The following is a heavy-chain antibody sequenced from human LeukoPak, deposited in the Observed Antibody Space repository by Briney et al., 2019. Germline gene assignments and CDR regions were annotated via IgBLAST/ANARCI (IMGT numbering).Heavy chain of an antibody. CDR2: IYSSGST. CDR1: GGSISSSSYY. V-gene: IGHV4-39*01. D-gene: IGHD3-10*01. Sequence: SETLSLTCTVSGGSISSSSYYCDWIRQPPGKGLEWIGTIYSSGSTHYNPSLKSRVSISVDTSKNLFSLKLSSMTAADTAVYYCARHLEAGSPDFWGQGTLVTVSS. CDR3: ARHLEAGSPDF. J-gene: IGHJ4*02.